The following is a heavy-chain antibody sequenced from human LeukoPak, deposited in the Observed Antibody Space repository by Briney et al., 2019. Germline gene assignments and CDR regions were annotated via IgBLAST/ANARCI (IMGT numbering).Heavy chain of an antibody. CDR1: GFTFSTYW. CDR3: APGGIPPNYYYGMDV. Sequence: GGSLRLSCAASGFTFSTYWMSWVRQAPGKGLEWVANIKQDGSKENYVDSVKGRFTISRDNAKNSLYLQMNSLRAEDTAVYYCAPGGIPPNYYYGMDVWGQGTTVTVSS. J-gene: IGHJ6*02. D-gene: IGHD1-14*01. V-gene: IGHV3-7*01. CDR2: IKQDGSKE.